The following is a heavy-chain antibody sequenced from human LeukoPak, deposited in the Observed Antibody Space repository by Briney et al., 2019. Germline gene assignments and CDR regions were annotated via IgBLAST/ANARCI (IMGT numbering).Heavy chain of an antibody. D-gene: IGHD2-15*01. CDR2: INHSGST. J-gene: IGHJ4*02. Sequence: PSETLSLTCAVYGGSLSGYYWSWIRQPPGKGLEWIGEINHSGSTNYNPSLKSRVTISVDTSKNQFSLKLSSVTAADTAVYYCARTIPGYCSGGSCYLGPFDYWGQGTLVTVSS. CDR3: ARTIPGYCSGGSCYLGPFDY. CDR1: GGSLSGYY. V-gene: IGHV4-34*01.